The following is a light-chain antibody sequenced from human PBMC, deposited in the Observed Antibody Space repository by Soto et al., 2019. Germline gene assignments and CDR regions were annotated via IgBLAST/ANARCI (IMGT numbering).Light chain of an antibody. J-gene: IGLJ1*01. CDR1: SSDVGGYNY. Sequence: SLLTQPRSVSGSPGQSVTLSCSGTSSDVGGYNYVSWYQQHPGKAPKLMIYDVNKRPSGVPDRFSGSKSDNTASLIISGLQAEDEADYYCCSYAGSYTYVFGTGTKVTVL. CDR3: CSYAGSYTYV. CDR2: DVN. V-gene: IGLV2-11*01.